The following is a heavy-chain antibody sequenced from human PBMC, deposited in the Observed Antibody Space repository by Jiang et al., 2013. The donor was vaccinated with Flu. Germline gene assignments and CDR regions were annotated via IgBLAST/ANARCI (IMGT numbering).Heavy chain of an antibody. J-gene: IGHJ6*02. Sequence: VQLLESGGGLVQPGESLRLSCAASGFTVTDNSMNWVRQAPGKGLEWVSLIYSDGRTYFADSLKDRFTISRDNSKNTLYLQMTSLRAKDTAVYYCARDRYYDASGYYYYYYGMDVWGQGTTVTVSS. V-gene: IGHV3-66*01. CDR3: ARDRYYDASGYYYYYYGMDV. D-gene: IGHD3-22*01. CDR2: IYSDGRT. CDR1: GFTVTDNS.